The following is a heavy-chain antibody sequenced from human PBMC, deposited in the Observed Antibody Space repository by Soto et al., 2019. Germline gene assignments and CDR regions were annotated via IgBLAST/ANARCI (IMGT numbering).Heavy chain of an antibody. CDR2: IIPIFGTA. CDR1: GGTFSSYA. D-gene: IGHD2-15*01. V-gene: IGHV1-69*01. CDR3: ARDKWLGVAATPYYYYGMDV. J-gene: IGHJ6*02. Sequence: QVQLVQSGAEVKKPGASVKVSCKASGGTFSSYAISWVRQAPGQGLEWMGGIIPIFGTANYAQKFQGRVTITADESTSTAYMELSSLRSEDTAVYYCARDKWLGVAATPYYYYGMDVWGQGTTVTVSS.